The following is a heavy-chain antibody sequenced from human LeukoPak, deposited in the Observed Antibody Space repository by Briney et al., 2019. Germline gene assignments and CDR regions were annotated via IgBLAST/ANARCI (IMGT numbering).Heavy chain of an antibody. D-gene: IGHD3-22*01. Sequence: ASVKVSCKVSGYTLTELSMHWVRQAPGKGLEWMGGFDPEDGETIYAQKFQGGVTMTEDTSTDTAYMELSSLRSEDTAVYYCATEYGVKSYDSSGYDYWGQGTLVTVSS. CDR1: GYTLTELS. CDR3: ATEYGVKSYDSSGYDY. J-gene: IGHJ4*02. CDR2: FDPEDGET. V-gene: IGHV1-24*01.